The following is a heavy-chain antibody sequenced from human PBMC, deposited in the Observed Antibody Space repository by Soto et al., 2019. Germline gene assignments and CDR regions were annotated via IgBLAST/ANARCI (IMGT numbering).Heavy chain of an antibody. D-gene: IGHD4-17*01. J-gene: IGHJ4*02. CDR3: AKAASMTIRDGFDH. CDR2: IKQDGSEK. Sequence: LRLSCAASGFTFSSYWMSWVRQAPGKGLEWVANIKQDGSEKYYVDSVKGRFTISRDNAKNSLYLQMNSLRAEDTAVYYCAKAASMTIRDGFDHWGQGTLVTVSS. V-gene: IGHV3-7*03. CDR1: GFTFSSYW.